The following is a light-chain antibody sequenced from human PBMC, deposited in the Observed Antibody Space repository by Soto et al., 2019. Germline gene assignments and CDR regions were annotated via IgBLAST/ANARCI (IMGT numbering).Light chain of an antibody. CDR1: QSVSSSY. CDR2: DAS. J-gene: IGKJ1*01. Sequence: EIVLTQSPGTLSLSPGERATLSCRASQSVSSSYLAWYQQKPGQAPRLLIYDASSRASGIPDRFSGSASGTDFTLTISRLEPEEFAVYYCHQYGSSTRTFGQGTKVEIK. V-gene: IGKV3-20*01. CDR3: HQYGSSTRT.